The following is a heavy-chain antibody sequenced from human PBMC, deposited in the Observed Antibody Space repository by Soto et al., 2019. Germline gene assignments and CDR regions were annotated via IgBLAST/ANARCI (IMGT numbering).Heavy chain of an antibody. J-gene: IGHJ3*02. D-gene: IGHD3-10*01. CDR2: IKTDGSIT. CDR3: ARDLLGFRAFDI. Sequence: EVQLVESGGGLVQRGGSLRLSFAASGFAFSSYWMNWVRQVPGKGLVWVSSIKTDGSITTYADSVKGRFTNARDNAKNTLYLQMNSLRVEDTAVYYCARDLLGFRAFDIWGQGTMVTVSS. CDR1: GFAFSSYW. V-gene: IGHV3-74*01.